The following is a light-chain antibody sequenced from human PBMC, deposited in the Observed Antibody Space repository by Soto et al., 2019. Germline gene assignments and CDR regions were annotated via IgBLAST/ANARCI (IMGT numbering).Light chain of an antibody. CDR1: RSNIGSNY. CDR3: AAWDDSLSGHVV. J-gene: IGLJ2*01. V-gene: IGLV1-47*01. CDR2: RNN. Sequence: QSVLTQPPSASGTPGQRGSISCSGSRSNIGSNYVYWYQQLPGTAPKLLIYRNNQRPSGVPDRFSGSKSGTSASLAISGLRSEDEADYYCAAWDDSLSGHVVFGGGTKLTVL.